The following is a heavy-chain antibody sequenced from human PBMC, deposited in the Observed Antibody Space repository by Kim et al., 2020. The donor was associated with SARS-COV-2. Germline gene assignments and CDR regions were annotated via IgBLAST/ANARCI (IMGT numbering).Heavy chain of an antibody. V-gene: IGHV3-49*02. D-gene: IGHD3-10*01. Sequence: TESAASVKGRFTISRDDSKSIAYLQMNSLKTEDTAVYYCTRVRSGNYGLWYWGQGTLVTVSS. CDR3: TRVRSGNYGLWY. J-gene: IGHJ4*02. CDR2: T.